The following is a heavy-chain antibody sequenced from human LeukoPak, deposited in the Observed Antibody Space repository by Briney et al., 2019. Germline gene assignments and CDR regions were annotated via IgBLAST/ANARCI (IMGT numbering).Heavy chain of an antibody. Sequence: SETLSLTCAVYGGSFSGYYWSWIRQPPGKGLEWIGEINHSGSTNYNPSLKSRVTISVDTSKNQFSLKLSSVTAADTAVYYCARGSYCGGDCYSGAFDIWGQGTTVTVSS. CDR3: ARGSYCGGDCYSGAFDI. D-gene: IGHD2-21*02. CDR2: INHSGST. CDR1: GGSFSGYY. J-gene: IGHJ3*02. V-gene: IGHV4-34*01.